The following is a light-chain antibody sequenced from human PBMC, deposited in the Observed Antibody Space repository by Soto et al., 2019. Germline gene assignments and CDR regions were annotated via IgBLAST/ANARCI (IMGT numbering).Light chain of an antibody. J-gene: IGLJ1*01. CDR1: SSDVGAYDY. Sequence: QSALTQPASVSGSPGQSIAISCTGTSSDVGAYDYVSRYQQHPDKAPKLMIYEVSSRPSGISDRFSGSKSVNTATLTISGLQAEDEADYYCSSHTTSNTRVFGTGTKVTVL. CDR2: EVS. V-gene: IGLV2-14*01. CDR3: SSHTTSNTRV.